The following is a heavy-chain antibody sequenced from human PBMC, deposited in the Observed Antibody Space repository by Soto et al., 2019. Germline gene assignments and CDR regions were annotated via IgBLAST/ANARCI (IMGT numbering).Heavy chain of an antibody. V-gene: IGHV3-11*01. D-gene: IGHD3-16*01. Sequence: QVQLVESGGGLVKPGGSLRLSCAASGIVFSDYMSWVRQAPGKGLEWLSYISGSGRTIYSADSVKGRFTISMDTATNSLYLQMNNVRTGATAVYSCPRLPFPWGWFDPWGQGTLVTVSS. CDR3: PRLPFPWGWFDP. J-gene: IGHJ5*02. CDR2: ISGSGRTI. CDR1: GIVFSDY.